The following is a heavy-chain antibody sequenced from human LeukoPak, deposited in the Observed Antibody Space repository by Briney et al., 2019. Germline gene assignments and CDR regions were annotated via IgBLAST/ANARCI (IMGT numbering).Heavy chain of an antibody. CDR2: IIPILGIA. Sequence: GASVKVSCKASGGTFSSYAISWVRQAPGQGLEWMGRIIPILGIANYAQKFQGRVTITADKSTSTAYMELSSLRSEDTAVYYCARDNYYDSSGYLHTFDYWGQGILVTVSS. J-gene: IGHJ4*02. CDR1: GGTFSSYA. D-gene: IGHD3-22*01. CDR3: ARDNYYDSSGYLHTFDY. V-gene: IGHV1-69*04.